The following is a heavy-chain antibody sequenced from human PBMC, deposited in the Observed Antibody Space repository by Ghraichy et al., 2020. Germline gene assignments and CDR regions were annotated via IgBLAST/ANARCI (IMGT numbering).Heavy chain of an antibody. V-gene: IGHV1-3*01. CDR2: INPDNGNT. CDR3: ARDSCSGASCHFDY. Sequence: ASVKVSCKASGYTFTSYALHWVRQAPGQRLEWMGRINPDNGNTKYSQNFQGTVTITRDTSASTAYMEVSSLRSEDTAVYYCARDSCSGASCHFDYWGQGTLVTVSS. D-gene: IGHD2-15*01. CDR1: GYTFTSYA. J-gene: IGHJ4*02.